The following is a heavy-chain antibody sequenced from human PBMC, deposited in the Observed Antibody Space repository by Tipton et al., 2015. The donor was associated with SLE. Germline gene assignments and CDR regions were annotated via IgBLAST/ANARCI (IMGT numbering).Heavy chain of an antibody. Sequence: TLSLTCTVSGGSLTSTNFYWGWIRQPPGKGLEWISNIEPSGSAHFNPSLKSRVTISIDTSKNRLSLNVNSVTAADTAVYYCARRRGGAVAGVWVGHFFDYWGQGTLVTVSS. CDR2: IEPSGSA. D-gene: IGHD6-19*01. V-gene: IGHV4-39*07. CDR1: GGSLTSTNFY. CDR3: ARRRGGAVAGVWVGHFFDY. J-gene: IGHJ4*02.